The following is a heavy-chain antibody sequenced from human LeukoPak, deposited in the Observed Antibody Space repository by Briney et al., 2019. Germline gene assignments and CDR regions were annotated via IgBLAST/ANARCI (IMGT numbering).Heavy chain of an antibody. J-gene: IGHJ5*02. CDR2: IYYSGST. CDR3: ARLYYYDSRPLFDP. Sequence: SSETLSLTCTVSGGSISSSSYYWGWIRQPPGKGLEWIGSIYYSGSTYYNPSLKSRVTISVDTSKNQFSLKLSSVTAADTAVYYCARLYYYDSRPLFDPWGQGTLVTVSS. D-gene: IGHD3-22*01. V-gene: IGHV4-39*07. CDR1: GGSISSSSYY.